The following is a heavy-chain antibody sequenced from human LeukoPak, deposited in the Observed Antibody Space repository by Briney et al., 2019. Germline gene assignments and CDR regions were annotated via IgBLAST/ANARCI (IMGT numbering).Heavy chain of an antibody. V-gene: IGHV4-39*01. CDR1: GGSISSSTYY. J-gene: IGHJ4*02. Sequence: SETLSLTCTVSGGSISSSTYYWGWIRQPPGKGLEWIGSIYYSGSTYYNPSLKSRVSISVDTSQNQFSLKVTSVTAADMAVYYCARLLGAATDPFDYWGQGTLVTVSS. CDR2: IYYSGST. CDR3: ARLLGAATDPFDY. D-gene: IGHD2-15*01.